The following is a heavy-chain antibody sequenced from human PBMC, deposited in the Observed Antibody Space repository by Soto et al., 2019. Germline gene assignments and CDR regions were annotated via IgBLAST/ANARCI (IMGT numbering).Heavy chain of an antibody. CDR3: AKAVSGATVTTALFDY. Sequence: QVQLVESGGGVVQPGRSLRLSCAASGFTFSSYGMHWVRQAPGKGLEWVAVISYDGSNKYYADSVKGRFTISRDNSKNTLYLQMNSLIAEDTAVYYCAKAVSGATVTTALFDYWGQGTLVTVSS. D-gene: IGHD4-17*01. J-gene: IGHJ4*02. CDR2: ISYDGSNK. V-gene: IGHV3-30*18. CDR1: GFTFSSYG.